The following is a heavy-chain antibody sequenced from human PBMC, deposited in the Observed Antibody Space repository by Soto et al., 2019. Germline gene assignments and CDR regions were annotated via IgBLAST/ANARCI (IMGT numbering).Heavy chain of an antibody. CDR3: ARGTELGELSLFDY. CDR1: GGSISRGDYY. CDR2: IYYSGST. Sequence: SETLSLTCTVSGGSISRGDYYWSWIRQPPGKGLEWIGYIYYSGSTYYNPSLKSRVTISVDTSKNQFSLKLSSVTAADTAVYYCARGTELGELSLFDYWGQGTLVTVSS. D-gene: IGHD3-16*02. V-gene: IGHV4-30-4*01. J-gene: IGHJ4*02.